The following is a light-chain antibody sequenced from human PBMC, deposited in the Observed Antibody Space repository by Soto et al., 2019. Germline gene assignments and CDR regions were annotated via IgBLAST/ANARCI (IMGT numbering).Light chain of an antibody. CDR1: QSISSW. Sequence: DIQMTQSPSTLSASVGDRVTITCRASQSISSWLAWYQQKPGKAPKLLIYKAYSLESGVHSRFSGSGSGTEFTLNISSLQPDDFAHYYCQQYNSYPWTFGQGTKVEIK. J-gene: IGKJ1*01. CDR3: QQYNSYPWT. V-gene: IGKV1-5*03. CDR2: KAY.